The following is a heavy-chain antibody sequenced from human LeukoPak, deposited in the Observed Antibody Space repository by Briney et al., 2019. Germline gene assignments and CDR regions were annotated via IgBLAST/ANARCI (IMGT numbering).Heavy chain of an antibody. V-gene: IGHV1-2*02. CDR2: INPNSGGT. CDR3: ARDMPAAARSFDY. D-gene: IGHD2-2*01. Sequence: ASVKVSCKASGYTFTGYYMHWVRQAPGRGLEWMGWINPNSGGTNYAQKFQGRVTMTRDTSISTAYMELSRLRSDDTAVYYCARDMPAAARSFDYWGQGTLVTVSS. CDR1: GYTFTGYY. J-gene: IGHJ4*02.